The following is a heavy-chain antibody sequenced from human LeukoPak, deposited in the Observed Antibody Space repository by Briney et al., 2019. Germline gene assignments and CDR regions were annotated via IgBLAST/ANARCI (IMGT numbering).Heavy chain of an antibody. D-gene: IGHD1-26*01. Sequence: SETLSLTCTVSGGSISSYYWSWIRQPPGKGLECIGYIYTSGSTNYNPSLKSRVTISVDTSKNQFSLKLSSVTAADTAVCYCARQVGGSYYYYYYMDVWGKGTTVTVSS. CDR3: ARQVGGSYYYYYYMDV. V-gene: IGHV4-4*09. J-gene: IGHJ6*03. CDR1: GGSISSYY. CDR2: IYTSGST.